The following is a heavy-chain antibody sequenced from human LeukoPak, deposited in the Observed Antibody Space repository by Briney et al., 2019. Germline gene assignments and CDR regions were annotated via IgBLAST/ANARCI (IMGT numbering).Heavy chain of an antibody. Sequence: QPGGSVRLSCTASGFIASSNYMSWVRQAPGKGLEWVSLIYSGGSTYYADSVMGRSTISRDKSNNTLYLQMNSLRAEDTAVYYCATGGRSGVAFEPWGQGTLVTVSS. CDR2: IYSGGST. D-gene: IGHD2-15*01. CDR1: GFIASSNY. CDR3: ATGGRSGVAFEP. V-gene: IGHV3-53*01. J-gene: IGHJ5*02.